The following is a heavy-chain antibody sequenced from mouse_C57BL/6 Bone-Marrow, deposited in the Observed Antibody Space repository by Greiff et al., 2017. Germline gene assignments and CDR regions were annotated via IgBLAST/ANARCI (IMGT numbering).Heavy chain of an antibody. V-gene: IGHV1-59*01. CDR2: IDPSDSYT. CDR1: GYTFTSYW. Sequence: QVQLQQPGAELVRPGTSVKLSCKASGYTFTSYWMHWVKQRPGQGLEWIGVIDPSDSYTNYNQQFKGKATLTVDTSSSTAYMQLSSLTSEDSAVYYCARGGVYYYGSREYFDVWGTGTTVTVSS. D-gene: IGHD1-1*01. J-gene: IGHJ1*03. CDR3: ARGGVYYYGSREYFDV.